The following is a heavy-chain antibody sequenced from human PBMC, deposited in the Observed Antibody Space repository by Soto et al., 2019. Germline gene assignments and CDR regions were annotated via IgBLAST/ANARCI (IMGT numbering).Heavy chain of an antibody. CDR3: ARDQGVTGTTGGDYYYGMDV. CDR1: GFTFSDYY. V-gene: IGHV3-11*06. Sequence: GGSLRLSCAASGFTFSDYYMSWIRQAPGKGLEWVSYISSSSSYTNYADSVKGRFTISRDNAKNSLYLQMNRLRAEDTAVYYCARDQGVTGTTGGDYYYGMDVWGQGTTVTVSS. D-gene: IGHD1-20*01. J-gene: IGHJ6*02. CDR2: ISSSSSYT.